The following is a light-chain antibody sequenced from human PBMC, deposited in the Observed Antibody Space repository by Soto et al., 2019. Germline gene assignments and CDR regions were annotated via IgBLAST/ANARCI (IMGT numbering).Light chain of an antibody. CDR2: DVN. J-gene: IGLJ7*01. CDR3: TSYSSGSTHVI. V-gene: IGLV2-14*03. Sequence: QSALTQPASVSGSPGQSITLSCTGTSSDIGDYDYVSWYQRHPGKAPKLIIYDVNNRPSGVSDRFSGSKSGNTASLTISGLQAEDEADYYCTSYSSGSTHVIFGGGTHLTVL. CDR1: SSDIGDYDY.